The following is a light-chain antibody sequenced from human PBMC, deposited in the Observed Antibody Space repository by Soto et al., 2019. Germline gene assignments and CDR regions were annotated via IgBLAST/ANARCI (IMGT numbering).Light chain of an antibody. CDR2: LGS. CDR1: QSLLHSNGYNY. Sequence: DIVMTQSPLSLPVTPGEPASISCRSSQSLLHSNGYNYLDWYLQKPGQSPQLLIYLGSNRASGVPDRFSGSGSGTDFTLKISRMEAEDVGVYYCMQPLQSWTVGQGTKVDIK. CDR3: MQPLQSWT. V-gene: IGKV2-28*01. J-gene: IGKJ1*01.